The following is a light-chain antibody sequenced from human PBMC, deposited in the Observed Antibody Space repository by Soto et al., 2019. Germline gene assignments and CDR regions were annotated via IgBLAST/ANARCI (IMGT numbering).Light chain of an antibody. CDR2: GAS. V-gene: IGKV3-20*01. CDR1: QSVGSNY. Sequence: EFVLTQSPGTLSLSPGERATLSCRASQSVGSNYLAWYQQKPGQAPRLLIYGASSRATGIPARFSGSGSGTDFTLTISSLEPEDFALYYCQQYGYSPITFGQGTRLEIK. CDR3: QQYGYSPIT. J-gene: IGKJ5*01.